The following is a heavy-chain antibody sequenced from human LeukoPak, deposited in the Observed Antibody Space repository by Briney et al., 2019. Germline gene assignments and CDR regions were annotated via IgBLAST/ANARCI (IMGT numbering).Heavy chain of an antibody. CDR1: GFSLSTSGVG. CDR2: IYWNDDK. Sequence: SGPTLVKPTQTLTLTCTFSGFSLSTSGVGVGWIRQPPGKALEWLALIYWNDDKRYSPSLKSRLTITKDTSKNQVVLTMTNMDPVDTATYYCALGPVLRFLEWLSIGAFDIWGQGTMVTVSS. CDR3: ALGPVLRFLEWLSIGAFDI. J-gene: IGHJ3*02. D-gene: IGHD3-3*01. V-gene: IGHV2-5*01.